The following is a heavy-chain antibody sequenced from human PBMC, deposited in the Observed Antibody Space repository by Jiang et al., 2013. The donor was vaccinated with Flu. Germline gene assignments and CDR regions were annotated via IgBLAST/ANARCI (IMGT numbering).Heavy chain of an antibody. D-gene: IGHD5-24*01. J-gene: IGHJ4*02. Sequence: GKGLEWIGYIHHSENSYYNPSLPSLKSRMSISVDTSKNQFSLKLWSVTAAGTAVYYCARNRDAYNFYFDYWGRGTLVTVSS. V-gene: IGHV4-31*02. CDR2: IHHSENS. CDR3: ARNRDAYNFYFDY.